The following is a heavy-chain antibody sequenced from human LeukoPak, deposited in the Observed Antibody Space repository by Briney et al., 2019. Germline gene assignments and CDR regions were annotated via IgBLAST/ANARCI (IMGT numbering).Heavy chain of an antibody. V-gene: IGHV3-23*01. CDR3: AKGQTTVRGYFHY. D-gene: IGHD4-17*01. Sequence: QPGGSLRLSCAASGFTFNNYAMSWVRQAPGKGLEWVSIISGSGGFTYHADSVKGRFTISRDNSKNTLYLQMNSLRAEDTAVYYCAKGQTTVRGYFHYWGQGTLVTVSS. CDR1: GFTFNNYA. CDR2: ISGSGGFT. J-gene: IGHJ4*02.